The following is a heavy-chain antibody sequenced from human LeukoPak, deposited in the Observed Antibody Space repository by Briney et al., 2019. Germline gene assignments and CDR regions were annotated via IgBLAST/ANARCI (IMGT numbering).Heavy chain of an antibody. J-gene: IGHJ4*02. V-gene: IGHV1-46*01. D-gene: IGHD5-18*01. CDR1: GYTFTSYY. Sequence: ASVKVSCKTSGYTFTSYYMHWVRQAPGQGLEWMGIINPSGGSASYAQKFQGRVTMTRDMSTSTVYMELSSLRSEDTAVYYCARDSEDTTMGPGYWGQGTLVTVSS. CDR2: INPSGGSA. CDR3: ARDSEDTTMGPGY.